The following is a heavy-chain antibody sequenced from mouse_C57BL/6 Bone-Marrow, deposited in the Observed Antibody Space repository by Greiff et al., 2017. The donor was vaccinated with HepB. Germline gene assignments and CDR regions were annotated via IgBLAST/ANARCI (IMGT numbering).Heavy chain of an antibody. CDR3: LIYYDYPWFAY. CDR2: IHPNSGST. Sequence: VQLQQPGAELVKPGASVKLSCKASGYTFTSYWMHWVKQRPGQGLEWIGMIHPNSGSTNYNEKFKSKATLTVDKSSSTAYMQLSSLTSEDSAVYYCLIYYDYPWFAYWGQGTLVTVSA. CDR1: GYTFTSYW. D-gene: IGHD2-4*01. V-gene: IGHV1-64*01. J-gene: IGHJ3*01.